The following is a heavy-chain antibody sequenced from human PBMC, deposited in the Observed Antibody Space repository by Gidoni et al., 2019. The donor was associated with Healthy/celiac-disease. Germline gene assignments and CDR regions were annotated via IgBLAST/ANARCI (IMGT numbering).Heavy chain of an antibody. V-gene: IGHV3-9*01. Sequence: EVQLVESGGGLVQPGRSLRLSCAASGFTLDDYAMHWVRQAPGKGLEWGSGISWNSGSIGYADSLKGRFTISRDNAKNSLYLQMNSLRAEDTALYYCAKDMGSGSYSKRKFPKDDAFDIWGQGTMVTVSS. CDR1: GFTLDDYA. J-gene: IGHJ3*02. D-gene: IGHD1-26*01. CDR2: ISWNSGSI. CDR3: AKDMGSGSYSKRKFPKDDAFDI.